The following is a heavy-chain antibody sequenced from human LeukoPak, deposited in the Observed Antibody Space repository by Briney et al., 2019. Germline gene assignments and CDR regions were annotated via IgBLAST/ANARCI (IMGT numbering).Heavy chain of an antibody. CDR1: GGSISSYY. CDR3: ARDAIGIAAAYDTFDI. D-gene: IGHD6-13*01. Sequence: PSEPLSLTCTVSGGSISSYYGSWLRQPPGKGLGWVGYMYYSWSTNYNPSLKSRVTISVDTSKNHSSLKMSSVTAADTAVYYCARDAIGIAAAYDTFDIWGQGTMVTVSS. V-gene: IGHV4-59*13. CDR2: MYYSWST. J-gene: IGHJ3*02.